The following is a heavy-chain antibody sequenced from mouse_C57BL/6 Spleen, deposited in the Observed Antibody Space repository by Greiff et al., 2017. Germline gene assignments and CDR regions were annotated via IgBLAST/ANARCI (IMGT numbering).Heavy chain of an antibody. D-gene: IGHD2-3*01. V-gene: IGHV1-64*01. CDR2: IHPNSGST. CDR1: GYTFTSYW. CDR3: ARVWLDGYYEWDFDY. Sequence: VQLQQPGAELVKPGASVKLSCKASGYTFTSYWMHWVKQRPGQGLEWIGMIHPNSGSTNYNEKFKSKATLTVDKSSSTAYMQLSSLTSEASAVYYCARVWLDGYYEWDFDYWGQGTTLTVTS. J-gene: IGHJ2*01.